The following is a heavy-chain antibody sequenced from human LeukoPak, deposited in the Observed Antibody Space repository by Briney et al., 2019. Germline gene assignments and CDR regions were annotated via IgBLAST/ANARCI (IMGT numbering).Heavy chain of an antibody. J-gene: IGHJ2*01. CDR2: VHTTGSL. V-gene: IGHV4-61*02. CDR3: ARGTKSPRTTVLTSFWYFDL. CDR1: GGSITSDVHY. D-gene: IGHD4-17*01. Sequence: PSQTLSLTCTVSGGSITSDVHYWNWIRQSAEKGLEWIGRVHTTGSLDYNPSLKSRVTISIDTSSNHFSLMMDSVTTTDTAVYYCARGTKSPRTTVLTSFWYFDLWGRGTLVTVSS.